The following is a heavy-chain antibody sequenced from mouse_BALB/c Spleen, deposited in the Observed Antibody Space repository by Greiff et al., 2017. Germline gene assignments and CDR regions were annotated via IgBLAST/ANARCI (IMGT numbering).Heavy chain of an antibody. J-gene: IGHJ3*01. Sequence: EVQLQQSGAELVRSGASVKLSCTASGFNIKDYYMHWVKQRPEQGLEWIGWIDPENGDTEYAPKFQGKATMTADTSSNTAYLQLSSLTSEDTAVYYCNAWGDALFAYWGQGTLVTVSA. CDR3: NAWGDALFAY. CDR2: IDPENGDT. V-gene: IGHV14-4*02. CDR1: GFNIKDYY.